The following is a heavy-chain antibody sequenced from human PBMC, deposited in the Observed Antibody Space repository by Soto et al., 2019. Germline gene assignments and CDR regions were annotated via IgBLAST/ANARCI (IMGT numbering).Heavy chain of an antibody. J-gene: IGHJ4*02. CDR2: ISGSGGST. D-gene: IGHD4-17*01. Sequence: GGSLRLSCAASGFTFSSYAMSWVRQAPGKGLEWVSAISGSGGSTYYADSVKGRFTISRDNSKNTLYLQMNSLRAEDTAVYYCAKDLTTVTTKQDPFDYWGQGTLVTVSS. CDR1: GFTFSSYA. V-gene: IGHV3-23*01. CDR3: AKDLTTVTTKQDPFDY.